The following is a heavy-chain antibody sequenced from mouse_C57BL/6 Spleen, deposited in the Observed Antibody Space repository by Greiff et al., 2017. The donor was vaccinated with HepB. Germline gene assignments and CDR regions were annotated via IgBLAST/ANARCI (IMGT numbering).Heavy chain of an antibody. CDR1: GFTFSSYA. J-gene: IGHJ4*01. D-gene: IGHD1-1*01. CDR3: TRGGYGSSYVCLYMDY. Sequence: EVMLVESGEGLVKPGGSLKLSCAASGFTFSSYAMSWVRQTPEKRLEWVAYISSGGDYIYYADTVKGRFTISRDNARNTLYLQMSSLKSEDTAMHYCTRGGYGSSYVCLYMDYWGQGTLVTVSS. CDR2: ISSGGDYI. V-gene: IGHV5-9-1*02.